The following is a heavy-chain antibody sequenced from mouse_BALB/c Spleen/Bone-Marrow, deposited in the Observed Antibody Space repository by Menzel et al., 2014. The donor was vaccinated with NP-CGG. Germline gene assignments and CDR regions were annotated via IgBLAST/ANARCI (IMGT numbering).Heavy chain of an antibody. CDR2: IWAGGST. J-gene: IGHJ4*01. CDR1: GFSLTSYG. D-gene: IGHD1-1*01. Sequence: QVQLQQSGPGLVAPSQSLSITCTVSGFSLTSYGVHWVRQPPGKGLEWLGVIWAGGSTNYNSAPMSRLSISKDNSKSQVFLKMNSLQTDDTAMYYCARDYYGSLYAMDYWGKGTSVTVSS. V-gene: IGHV2-9*02. CDR3: ARDYYGSLYAMDY.